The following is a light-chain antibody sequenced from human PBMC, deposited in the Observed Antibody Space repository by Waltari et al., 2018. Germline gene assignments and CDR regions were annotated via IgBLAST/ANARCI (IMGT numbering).Light chain of an antibody. Sequence: QSALTQPASVSGSPGQSITISCTRTTTDIGTYNVVSWYQHHPGKAPKLIIYGVTNRPSGVSNRFSGSKSGNTASLTISGLQTEDEADYYCCSYAGSMVFGGGTKLTVL. CDR1: TTDIGTYNV. CDR2: GVT. V-gene: IGLV2-23*02. J-gene: IGLJ2*01. CDR3: CSYAGSMV.